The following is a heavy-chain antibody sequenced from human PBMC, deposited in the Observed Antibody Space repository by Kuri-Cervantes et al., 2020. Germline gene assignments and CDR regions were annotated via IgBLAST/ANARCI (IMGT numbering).Heavy chain of an antibody. D-gene: IGHD2-15*01. J-gene: IGHJ4*02. CDR3: ARGGWSLDY. V-gene: IGHV4-59*01. CDR2: IYYSGST. Sequence: GSLRLSCTVSGGSISSYNWSWIRQPPGKGLEWIGYIYYSGSTNYNPSLKSRVTISVDTSKNQFSLKLNSVTAADTAVYYCARGGWSLDYWGQGTLVTVSS. CDR1: GGSISSYN.